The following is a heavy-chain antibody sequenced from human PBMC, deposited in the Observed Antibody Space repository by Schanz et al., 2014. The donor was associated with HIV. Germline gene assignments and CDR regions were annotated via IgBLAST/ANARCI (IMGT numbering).Heavy chain of an antibody. CDR3: VKAYSSGFSGAGS. CDR1: GLTFSDYA. J-gene: IGHJ5*02. D-gene: IGHD5-18*01. CDR2: ISESGGRT. Sequence: EVQLLESGGGLVQPGGSLRLSCAASGLTFSDYAMTWVRQGAGKGLEWVSTISESGGRTYYADSVKGRFTISRDNSRNALYLHMNSLRADDTAIYYCVKAYSSGFSGAGSWGQGALVTVSS. V-gene: IGHV3-23*01.